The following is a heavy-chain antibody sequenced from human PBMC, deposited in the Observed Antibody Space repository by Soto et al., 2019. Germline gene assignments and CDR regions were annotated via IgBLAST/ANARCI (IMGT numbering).Heavy chain of an antibody. J-gene: IGHJ5*02. CDR3: ARVTPSYESNWFDP. Sequence: QVQLVQSGAEVKKPRSSVKVSCKASGCTFSSYAISWVRQAPGQGLEWIGGIIPIFGTANYAQKFQGRVTITADESTSTAYMELSSLRSEYTAVYYCARVTPSYESNWFDPWGQGTLVTVSS. V-gene: IGHV1-69*01. CDR1: GCTFSSYA. D-gene: IGHD3-22*01. CDR2: IIPIFGTA.